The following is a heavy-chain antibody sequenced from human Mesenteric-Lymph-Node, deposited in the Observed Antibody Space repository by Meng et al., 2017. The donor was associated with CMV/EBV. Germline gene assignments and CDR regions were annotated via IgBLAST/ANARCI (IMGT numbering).Heavy chain of an antibody. Sequence: QLHRAESGPGQVKPSATLSPPCTCAGDSISSFYYWGWIRQPPGRGLEWIGSVHYTGSTYYSPSLKSRVTVSVDTSKNQFSLRLTSVTAADTAVYYCARPFPSWQSPRLDPFGAWGQGTLVTVSS. J-gene: IGHJ5*02. D-gene: IGHD6-19*01. CDR1: GDSISSFYY. CDR2: VHYTGST. V-gene: IGHV4-39*01. CDR3: ARPFPSWQSPRLDPFGA.